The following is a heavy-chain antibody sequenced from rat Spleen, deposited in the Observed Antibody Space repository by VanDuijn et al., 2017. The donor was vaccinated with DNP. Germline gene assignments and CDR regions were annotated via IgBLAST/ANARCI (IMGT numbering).Heavy chain of an antibody. CDR3: ARDGQWDYLDY. V-gene: IGHV2-43*01. CDR1: GFSLTNHH. CDR2: VWIGGTT. D-gene: IGHD1-1*01. J-gene: IGHJ2*01. Sequence: QVQLRESGPGLVQPSQTLSLACTVSGFSLTNHHVHWVRQPSGQGLEGMGVVWIGGTTHISSIFKSRVSINRDTSRNQVFLEVTSLQSEDSATYYCARDGQWDYLDYWGQGVMVTVAS.